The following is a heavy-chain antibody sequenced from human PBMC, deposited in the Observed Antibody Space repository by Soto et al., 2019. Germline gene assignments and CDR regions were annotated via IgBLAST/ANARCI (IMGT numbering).Heavy chain of an antibody. D-gene: IGHD4-17*01. Sequence: PSETLSLTCAVSGGSVSATNCWNWIRQPPGKGLEWIGEINLSGTTNYNPSLKRRVTMSIDQSQNEVSLTLTAVTAADTAVYYCARETYGDYVGYLDPWGQGIQVTVSS. J-gene: IGHJ5*02. CDR3: ARETYGDYVGYLDP. CDR2: INLSGTT. CDR1: GGSVSATNC. V-gene: IGHV4-4*02.